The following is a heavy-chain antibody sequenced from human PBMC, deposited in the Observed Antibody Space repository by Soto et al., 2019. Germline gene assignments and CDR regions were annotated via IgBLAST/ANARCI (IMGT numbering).Heavy chain of an antibody. D-gene: IGHD1-26*01. Sequence: GGSLRLSCAASGFTVSSNYMSWVRQAPGKGLEWVSVIYSGGSTYYADSVKGRFTISRDNSKNTLYLQMNSLRAEDTAVYYCARTPTSPPKGYYYYGMDVWGQGTTVTVSS. CDR3: ARTPTSPPKGYYYYGMDV. V-gene: IGHV3-53*01. J-gene: IGHJ6*02. CDR1: GFTVSSNY. CDR2: IYSGGST.